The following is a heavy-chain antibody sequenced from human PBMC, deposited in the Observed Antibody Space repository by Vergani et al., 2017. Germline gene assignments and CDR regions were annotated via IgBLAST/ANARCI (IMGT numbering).Heavy chain of an antibody. D-gene: IGHD5-12*01. J-gene: IGHJ5*02. Sequence: QVQLQQWGAGLLKPSETLSLTCAVYGGSFSGYYWSWIRQPPGKGLEWIGEINHSGSTNYNPSLKSRVTISVDTSKNQFSLKLSSVTAADPAVYYCARRPPRGRRVATGGWFDPWGQGTLVTVSS. CDR2: INHSGST. CDR1: GGSFSGYY. CDR3: ARRPPRGRRVATGGWFDP. V-gene: IGHV4-34*01.